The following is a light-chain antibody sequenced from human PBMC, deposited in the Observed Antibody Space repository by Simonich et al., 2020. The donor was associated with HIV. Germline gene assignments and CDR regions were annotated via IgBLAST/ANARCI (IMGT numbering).Light chain of an antibody. J-gene: IGKJ4*01. CDR1: QSVSSY. V-gene: IGKV3-11*01. CDR2: DAS. CDR3: QHYYTTPLT. Sequence: EIVLTQSPATLSLSPGEGATLSCRPSQSVSSYLAWYQQKPVQSPSLLIYDASNRATGIPARFSGSGSGTDFTLTISSLQAEDVALYHCQHYYTTPLTFGGGTKVEIK.